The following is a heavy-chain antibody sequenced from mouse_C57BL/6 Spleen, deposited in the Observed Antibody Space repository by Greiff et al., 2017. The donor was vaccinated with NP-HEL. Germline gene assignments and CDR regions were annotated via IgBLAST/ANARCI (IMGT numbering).Heavy chain of an antibody. J-gene: IGHJ1*03. Sequence: EVQLQESGPGLVKPSQSLSLTCSVTGYSITSGYYWNWIRQFPGNKLEWMGYISYDGSNNYNPSLKNRISITRDTSKNQFFLKLNSVTTEDTATYYCARPTVPWYFDVWGTGTTVTVSS. CDR1: GYSITSGYY. CDR2: ISYDGSN. CDR3: ARPTVPWYFDV. D-gene: IGHD1-1*01. V-gene: IGHV3-6*01.